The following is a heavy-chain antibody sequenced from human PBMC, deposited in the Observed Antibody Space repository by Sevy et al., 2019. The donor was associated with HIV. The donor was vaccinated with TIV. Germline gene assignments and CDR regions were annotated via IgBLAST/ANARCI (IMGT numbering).Heavy chain of an antibody. D-gene: IGHD2-2*01. V-gene: IGHV1-24*01. CDR2: FVPEDGEI. J-gene: IGHJ4*02. CDR3: VIGDTPRLTGSGTRLKDQSLNYFHF. Sequence: ASVKVSCKVPGYTLSEVSMHWVRQAPAKGLEWMGGFVPEDGEIVYAQMFQGRVTVAGDTLTDTAYLEVTNLRSEDTATYFCVIGDTPRLTGSGTRLKDQSLNYFHFWGQGTLVTVSS. CDR1: GYTLSEVS.